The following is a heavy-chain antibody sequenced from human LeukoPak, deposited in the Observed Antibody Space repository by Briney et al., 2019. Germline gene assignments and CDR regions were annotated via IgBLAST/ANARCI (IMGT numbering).Heavy chain of an antibody. D-gene: IGHD2-2*01. CDR2: IIPIFGTA. J-gene: IGHJ4*02. V-gene: IGHV1-69*13. Sequence: GASVKVSCKASGGTFSSYAISWVRQAPGQGLEWMGGIIPIFGTANYARKFQGRVTITADESTSTAYMELSSLRSEDTAVYYCARSYCSSTSCYPFDYWGQGTLVTVSS. CDR3: ARSYCSSTSCYPFDY. CDR1: GGTFSSYA.